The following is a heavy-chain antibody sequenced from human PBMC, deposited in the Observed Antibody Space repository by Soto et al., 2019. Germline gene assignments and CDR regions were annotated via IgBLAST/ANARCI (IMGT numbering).Heavy chain of an antibody. CDR2: IIPIFGTA. V-gene: IGHV1-69*01. J-gene: IGHJ4*02. D-gene: IGHD6-13*01. CDR1: GGTFSSYA. CDR3: ARGGHSSSYGGGDY. Sequence: QVQLVQSGAEVKKPGSSVKVSCKASGGTFSSYAISWVRQAPGQGLEWMGVIIPIFGTANYAQKFQGRVTITAHESMSTAYMERSSLRSEDTDVYYYARGGHSSSYGGGDYWAQGTLVTVSS.